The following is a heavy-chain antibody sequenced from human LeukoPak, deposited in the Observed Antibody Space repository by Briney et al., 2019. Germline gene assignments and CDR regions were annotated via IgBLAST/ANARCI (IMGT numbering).Heavy chain of an antibody. CDR2: IRSKAYGGTT. V-gene: IGHV3-49*04. CDR3: TVVVITRFDQ. CDR1: GFTVSTNC. J-gene: IGHJ4*02. Sequence: GGSLRPSCADSGFTVSTNCMSWVRQAPGKGLEWVGFIRSKAYGGTTEYAASVKGRFTISRDDSKSIAYLQMNSLKTEDTAVYYCTVVVITRFDQWGQETLVSVSS. D-gene: IGHD3-22*01.